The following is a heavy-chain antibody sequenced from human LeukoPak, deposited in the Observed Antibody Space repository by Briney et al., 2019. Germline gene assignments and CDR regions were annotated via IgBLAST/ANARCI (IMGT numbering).Heavy chain of an antibody. CDR3: ARDRPIFGVVIFNWFDP. Sequence: ASVKVSCTASGYTFTSYGISWVRQAPGQGLEWMGWISAYNGNTNYAQKLQGRVTMTTDTSTSTAYMELRSLRSDDTAVYYCARDRPIFGVVIFNWFDPWGQGTLVTVSS. CDR1: GYTFTSYG. V-gene: IGHV1-18*01. D-gene: IGHD3-3*01. CDR2: ISAYNGNT. J-gene: IGHJ5*02.